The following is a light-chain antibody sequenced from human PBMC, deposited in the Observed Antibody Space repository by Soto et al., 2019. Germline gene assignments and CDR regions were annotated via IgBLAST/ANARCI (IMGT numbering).Light chain of an antibody. V-gene: IGKV1-6*01. CDR2: AAS. Sequence: ALQMTQSPSSLSASVGDRVTITCRASQDIRNDLGWYQEKVGQAPKLLIYAASNLQSGVPSRFSGSGSGTDFTLTISSLLPEHFATYYCLQDYNYPWTFGQGTKVEI. CDR3: LQDYNYPWT. CDR1: QDIRND. J-gene: IGKJ1*01.